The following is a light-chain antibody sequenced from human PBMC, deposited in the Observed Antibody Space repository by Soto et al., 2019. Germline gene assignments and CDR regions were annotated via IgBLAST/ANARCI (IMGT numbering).Light chain of an antibody. Sequence: QSVLTQPASVSGSPGQSRTISCTGTSSDVGGYNYVSWYQQHPGKAPKLMIYEVSNRPSGVSNRFSGSKSGNTASLTISGLQAEDEADYYCSSYTSSSTDVVFGGGTKLTVL. CDR1: SSDVGGYNY. CDR3: SSYTSSSTDVV. CDR2: EVS. V-gene: IGLV2-14*01. J-gene: IGLJ2*01.